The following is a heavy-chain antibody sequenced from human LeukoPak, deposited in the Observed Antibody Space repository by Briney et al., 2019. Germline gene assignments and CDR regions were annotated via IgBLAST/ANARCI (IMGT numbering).Heavy chain of an antibody. Sequence: GGSLRLSCAASGFTFSSYAMSWVRQAPGKGLEWVSGISGSGGSTHYADSVKDRFTISRDNSKNTLYLQMNSLRAEDTAVYYCAKDLLTYYYDSSGYYSPFQHWGQGTLVTVSS. CDR2: ISGSGGST. CDR1: GFTFSSYA. D-gene: IGHD3-22*01. V-gene: IGHV3-23*01. J-gene: IGHJ1*01. CDR3: AKDLLTYYYDSSGYYSPFQH.